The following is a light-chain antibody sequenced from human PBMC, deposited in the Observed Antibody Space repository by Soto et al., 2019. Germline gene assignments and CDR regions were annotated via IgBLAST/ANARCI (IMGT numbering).Light chain of an antibody. Sequence: IQLTQSPSSLSASLGDSVTITCRASQGISSFLAWYQQKPGKAPKLLIYAASTLQSGVPSRFSGSGSGTDFTLTISSLQPEDFDTYFCQQLNSYPITFGQGTRLEIK. J-gene: IGKJ5*01. CDR3: QQLNSYPIT. CDR2: AAS. V-gene: IGKV1-9*01. CDR1: QGISSF.